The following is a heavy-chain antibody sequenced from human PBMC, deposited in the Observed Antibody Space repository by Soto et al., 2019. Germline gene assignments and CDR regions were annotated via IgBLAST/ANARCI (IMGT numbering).Heavy chain of an antibody. CDR2: ISYDGHNT. CDR1: GFTFSSYG. V-gene: IGHV3-30*18. J-gene: IGHJ4*02. D-gene: IGHD6-13*01. CDR3: AKARSYSDSWPSGPFDY. Sequence: QVQLVESGGGVVQPGRSLRLSCAASGFTFSSYGTHWVRQAPGKGLEWVAVISYDGHNTYYADSVKGRFTVSRDNSKNTLFLQMNSLRAEDTAVYYCAKARSYSDSWPSGPFDYWGQGTLVTVSS.